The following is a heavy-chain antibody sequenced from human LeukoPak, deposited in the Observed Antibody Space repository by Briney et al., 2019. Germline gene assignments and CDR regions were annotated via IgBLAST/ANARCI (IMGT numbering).Heavy chain of an antibody. Sequence: PGGSLRLSCAASGFTFSSYGMHWVRQAPGKGLEWVAVISYDGSNKYYADSVKGRFTISRDNSKNTLYLQMNRLRAEDTAVYYCAKDGGGLWFGGDTYYFDYWGQGTLVTVSS. D-gene: IGHD3-10*01. V-gene: IGHV3-30*18. J-gene: IGHJ4*02. CDR3: AKDGGGLWFGGDTYYFDY. CDR2: ISYDGSNK. CDR1: GFTFSSYG.